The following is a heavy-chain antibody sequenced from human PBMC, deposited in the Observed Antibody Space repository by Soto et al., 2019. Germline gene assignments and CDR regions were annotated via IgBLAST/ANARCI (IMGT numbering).Heavy chain of an antibody. V-gene: IGHV4-59*01. CDR2: IYYSGTT. J-gene: IGHJ5*02. CDR1: GGSISSYY. CDR3: ARYSGSYSYNWFDP. Sequence: PSETLSLTCTVSGGSISSYYWSWIRQPPVNGLEWIGYIYYSGTTNYNPSLKSRVTISVDTSKNQFSLKLSSVTAADTAVYYCARYSGSYSYNWFDPWGQGTLVTVSS. D-gene: IGHD1-26*01.